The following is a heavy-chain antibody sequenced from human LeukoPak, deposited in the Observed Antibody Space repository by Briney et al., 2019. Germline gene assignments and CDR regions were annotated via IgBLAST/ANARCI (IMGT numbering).Heavy chain of an antibody. D-gene: IGHD6-13*01. V-gene: IGHV4-39*01. Sequence: PSETLSLTCTVSGGSISSSSYYWGWIRQPPGKGLEWIGSIYYSGSTYYNPSLKSRVTISVDTSKNQFSLKLSSVTAADTAVYYCARLGESSSSGGKSYYYYYMDVWGKGTTVTVSS. CDR3: ARLGESSSSGGKSYYYYYMDV. CDR2: IYYSGST. J-gene: IGHJ6*03. CDR1: GGSISSSSYY.